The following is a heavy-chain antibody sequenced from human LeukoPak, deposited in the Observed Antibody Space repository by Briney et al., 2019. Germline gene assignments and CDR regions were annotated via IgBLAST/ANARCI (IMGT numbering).Heavy chain of an antibody. CDR3: ARPGDYGDYVFRPGGIDY. CDR1: GFPLSYYY. Sequence: PGGSLRLSCSVSGFPLSYYYMSWIRQAPGKGVEWVSYISSSGSTIYYADSVKGRFTISRDNAKNSLYLQMSTLRAEDTAVYYCARPGDYGDYVFRPGGIDYRGQGTLVTVSS. V-gene: IGHV3-11*01. CDR2: ISSSGSTI. J-gene: IGHJ4*02. D-gene: IGHD4-17*01.